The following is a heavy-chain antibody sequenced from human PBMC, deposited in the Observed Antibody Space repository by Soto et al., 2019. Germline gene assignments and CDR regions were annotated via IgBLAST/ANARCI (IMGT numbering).Heavy chain of an antibody. J-gene: IGHJ3*02. CDR3: ARGGMKPVLRFVEWSDRRAFDI. Sequence: SETLSLTCAVYGGSFSGYYWSWIRQPPGKGLEWIGEINHSGSTNYNPSLKSRLTISVDTSKKQFTLKLSSVTAADTAVYYGARGGMKPVLRFVEWSDRRAFDIWGQGTMVTVSS. CDR2: INHSGST. V-gene: IGHV4-34*01. CDR1: GGSFSGYY. D-gene: IGHD3-3*01.